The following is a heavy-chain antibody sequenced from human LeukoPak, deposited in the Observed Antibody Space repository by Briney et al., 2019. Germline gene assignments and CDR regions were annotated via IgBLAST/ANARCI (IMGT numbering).Heavy chain of an antibody. CDR3: ARGRKAPWYCSSTSCSSNHYFDY. D-gene: IGHD2-2*01. Sequence: ASETLSLTCAVYGGSFSGYYWSWIRQPPGKGLEWIGEINHSGSTNYNPSLKSRVTISVDTSRNQFSLKLSSVTAADTAVYYCARGRKAPWYCSSTSCSSNHYFDYWGQGTLVTVSS. CDR1: GGSFSGYY. J-gene: IGHJ4*02. V-gene: IGHV4-34*01. CDR2: INHSGST.